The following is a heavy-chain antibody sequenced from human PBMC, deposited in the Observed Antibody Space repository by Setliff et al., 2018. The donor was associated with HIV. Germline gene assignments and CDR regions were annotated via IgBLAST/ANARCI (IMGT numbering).Heavy chain of an antibody. CDR1: GGSISRGSYS. CDR3: ARLRQWLAFFDS. D-gene: IGHD6-19*01. CDR2: ISYTGIT. V-gene: IGHV4-39*01. J-gene: IGHJ4*02. Sequence: LSLTCTVSGGSISRGSYSWGWIRQPPGKGLEWIGSISYTGITNYNPSLKSRVTISVDTSQNQFSLKLTSVTAADTAVYYCARLRQWLAFFDSWGQGTLVTISS.